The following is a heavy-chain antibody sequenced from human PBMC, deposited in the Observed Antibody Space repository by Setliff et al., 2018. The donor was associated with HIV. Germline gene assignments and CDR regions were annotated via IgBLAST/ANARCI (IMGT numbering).Heavy chain of an antibody. V-gene: IGHV3-53*01. J-gene: IGHJ6*03. D-gene: IGHD6-13*01. Sequence: PGGSLRLSCAAPGFTVSSNYMSWVRQAPGKGLEWVSIIYSGGSTYYADSVKGRFTISRDNSKNTLYLQMNSLRAEDTAVYFCARNALSSSWFLVEPDHFYMDVWGNGTTVTVSS. CDR1: GFTVSSNY. CDR2: IYSGGST. CDR3: ARNALSSSWFLVEPDHFYMDV.